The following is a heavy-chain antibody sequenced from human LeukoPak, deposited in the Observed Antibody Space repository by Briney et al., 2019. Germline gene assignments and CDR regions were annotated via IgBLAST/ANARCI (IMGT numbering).Heavy chain of an antibody. CDR2: IYNSGST. CDR3: ARDDYGVFDAFDV. CDR1: GGSISSHY. J-gene: IGHJ3*01. V-gene: IGHV4-59*08. D-gene: IGHD3-16*01. Sequence: SETLSLTCTASGGSISSHYWSWIRQPPGKGLEWIGHIYNSGSTNYNPSLKSRVTISLDTSKNQFSLKLTSVTAADTAVYFCARDDYGVFDAFDVWGQGTVVTVSS.